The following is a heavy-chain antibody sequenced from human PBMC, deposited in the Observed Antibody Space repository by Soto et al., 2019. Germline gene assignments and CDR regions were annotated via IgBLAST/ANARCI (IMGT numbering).Heavy chain of an antibody. CDR2: IYYSGST. CDR1: GGSSSSSSYY. J-gene: IGHJ4*02. CDR3: ARGYCSGGSCYRY. V-gene: IGHV4-39*01. Sequence: PSETLSLTCTVSGGSSSSSSYYWGWILQPPGKGLEWIGSIYYSGSTYYNPSLKSRVTISVDTSKNQFSLKLSSVTAADTAVYYCARGYCSGGSCYRYWGQGSQVTVSS. D-gene: IGHD2-15*01.